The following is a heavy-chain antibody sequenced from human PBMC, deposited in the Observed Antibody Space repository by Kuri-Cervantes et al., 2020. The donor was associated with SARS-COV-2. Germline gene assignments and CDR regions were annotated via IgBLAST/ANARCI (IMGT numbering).Heavy chain of an antibody. CDR2: INPNSGGT. CDR3: ARDLGDGYNFAGDAFDI. CDR1: GYTFTGYY. D-gene: IGHD5-24*01. J-gene: IGHJ3*02. V-gene: IGHV1-2*02. Sequence: ASVKVSCKASGYTFTGYYMHWVRQAPGQGLEWMGWINPNSGGTNYAQKFQGRVTITTDESTSTAYMELSSLRSEDTAVYYCARDLGDGYNFAGDAFDIWGQGTMVTVSS.